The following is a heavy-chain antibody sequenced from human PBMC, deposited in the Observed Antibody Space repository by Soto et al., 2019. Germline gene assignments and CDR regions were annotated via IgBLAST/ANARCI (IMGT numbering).Heavy chain of an antibody. CDR3: ARAQSGFFGSGSCYNGLFDF. J-gene: IGHJ4*02. D-gene: IGHD3-10*01. CDR1: GGSISSSSYY. CDR2: MYYSGDT. Sequence: PSETLSLTCTVSGGSISSSSYYWGWIRQPPGKGLEWIGNMYYSGDTYYKPSLKSRITISVDTSKNQFSLRLSSVTAADTAVYYCARAQSGFFGSGSCYNGLFDFWGQGTLVTVSS. V-gene: IGHV4-39*01.